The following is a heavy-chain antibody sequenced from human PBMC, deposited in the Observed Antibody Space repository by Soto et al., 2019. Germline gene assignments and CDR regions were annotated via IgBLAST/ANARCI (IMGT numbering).Heavy chain of an antibody. CDR1: GFTFSTYG. J-gene: IGHJ4*02. Sequence: QVQLVESGGGVVQPGTSLRLSCAASGFTFSTYGMHWVRQAPGKGLDWVALIWYDGSRTHYAESVKGRFTISRDNSKNTLLLQMNSLRVEDTAVYYCASEQIGVAGSTYDYWGQGTLVTVSS. CDR2: IWYDGSRT. D-gene: IGHD6-19*01. V-gene: IGHV3-33*01. CDR3: ASEQIGVAGSTYDY.